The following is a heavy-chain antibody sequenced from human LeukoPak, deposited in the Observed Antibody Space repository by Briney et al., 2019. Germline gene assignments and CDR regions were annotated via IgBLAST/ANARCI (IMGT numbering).Heavy chain of an antibody. J-gene: IGHJ5*02. CDR1: GGSISGYY. CDR2: IYYSGST. D-gene: IGHD3-16*01. Sequence: SETLSLTCSVSGGSISGYYWSWIRQPPGKGLEWIAYIYYSGSTNYNPSLKSRVTISVDTSKNQFSLKLSSVTAADTAVYYCARTHGDWFDPWGQGTLVTVSS. CDR3: ARTHGDWFDP. V-gene: IGHV4-59*01.